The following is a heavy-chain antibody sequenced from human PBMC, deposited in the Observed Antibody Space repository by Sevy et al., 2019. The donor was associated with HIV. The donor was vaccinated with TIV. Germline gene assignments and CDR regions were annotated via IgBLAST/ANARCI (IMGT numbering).Heavy chain of an antibody. CDR3: VGDQKGQCAAYDGAGYYGMDV. V-gene: IGHV3-21*01. Sequence: GGSLRLSCAASGFSFNTFSMNWVRQRPEKGLEWVSSISSSSNYIFYADSVKGRFTISRDNAKDSLYLQMKSLRAEDRAGYYGVGDQKGQCAAYDGAGYYGMDVWGPGTTVTVSS. D-gene: IGHD5-12*01. CDR1: GFSFNTFS. J-gene: IGHJ6*02. CDR2: ISSSSNYI.